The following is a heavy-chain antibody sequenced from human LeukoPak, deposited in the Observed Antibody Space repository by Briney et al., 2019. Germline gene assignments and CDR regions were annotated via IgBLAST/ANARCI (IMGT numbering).Heavy chain of an antibody. CDR2: IDPSDSYT. CDR3: ARQALFSSTSLYWFDP. Sequence: ESLKISCKGSGYSFTSYWISWVRQMPGKGLEWMGRIDPSDSYTSYSPSFQGHVTISADKSISTAYLQWSSLKASDTAMYYCARQALFSSTSLYWFDPWGQGTLVTVSS. J-gene: IGHJ5*02. V-gene: IGHV5-10-1*01. CDR1: GYSFTSYW. D-gene: IGHD2-2*01.